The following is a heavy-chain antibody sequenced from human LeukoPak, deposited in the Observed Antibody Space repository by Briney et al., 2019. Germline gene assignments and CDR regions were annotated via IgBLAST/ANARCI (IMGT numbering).Heavy chain of an antibody. V-gene: IGHV3-48*03. CDR2: ITDRGGAI. CDR1: GFAFSNSA. Sequence: GGSLRLSCAGSGFAFSNSAMTWVRQAPGQGLEWISNITDRGGAIYYADSVKGRFTISRDNAKNSLYLQMNSLRADDTAVYYCARVGSGAPLLPDYWGPGTLVTASS. J-gene: IGHJ4*02. CDR3: ARVGSGAPLLPDY. D-gene: IGHD3-3*01.